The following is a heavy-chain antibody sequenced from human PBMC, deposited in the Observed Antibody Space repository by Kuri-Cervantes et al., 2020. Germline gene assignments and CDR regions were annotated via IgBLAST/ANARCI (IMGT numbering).Heavy chain of an antibody. CDR2: ISSSSSTI. CDR3: TKDYSSSYYYMDV. J-gene: IGHJ6*03. CDR1: GFTLSSYS. V-gene: IGHV3-48*01. Sequence: GESLKISCAASGFTLSSYSMSWVRQAPGKGLEWVSYISSSSSTIYYADSVKGRFTISRDNSKNTLYLQMNSLRAEDTALYYCTKDYSSSYYYMDVWGKGTTVTVSS. D-gene: IGHD6-6*01.